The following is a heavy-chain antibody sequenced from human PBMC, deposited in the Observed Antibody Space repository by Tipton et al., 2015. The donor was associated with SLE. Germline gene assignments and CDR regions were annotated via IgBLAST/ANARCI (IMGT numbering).Heavy chain of an antibody. CDR1: GYTFTSYG. J-gene: IGHJ6*01. CDR3: ARASRSSSWYYYYYYGMDV. V-gene: IGHV1-18*01. D-gene: IGHD6-13*01. Sequence: QSGPEVKKPGASVKVSCKASGYTFTSYGISWVRQAPGQGLEWMGWISAYNGNTNYAQKLQGRVTMTTDTSTSTAYMELRSLRSDDTAVYYCARASRSSSWYYYYYYGMDVWGQGTTVTVSS. CDR2: ISAYNGNT.